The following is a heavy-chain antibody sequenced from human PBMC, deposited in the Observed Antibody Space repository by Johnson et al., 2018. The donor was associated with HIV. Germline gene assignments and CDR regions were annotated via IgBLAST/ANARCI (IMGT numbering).Heavy chain of an antibody. V-gene: IGHV3-15*01. D-gene: IGHD5-18*01. CDR1: GFTFSNAW. Sequence: VQLVESGGGLVKPGGSLRLSCAASGFTFSNAWMTWVRQAPGKGLEWVGRIKSKTDGGTTDYAAPVKGRFSISRDDSKNTLYLQMSSLKTEDTAVYYWTTGVDTAMYAFDIWGQGTMVTVSS. J-gene: IGHJ3*02. CDR2: IKSKTDGGTT. CDR3: TTGVDTAMYAFDI.